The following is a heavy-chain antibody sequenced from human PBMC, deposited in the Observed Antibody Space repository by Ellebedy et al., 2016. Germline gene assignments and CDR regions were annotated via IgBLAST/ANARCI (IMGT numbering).Heavy chain of an antibody. CDR2: ISYDGSSK. D-gene: IGHD5-18*01. Sequence: GESLKISCAASGFTFSSYAMHWVRQAPGKGLEWVAVISYDGSSKYYADSVKGRFTISRDNSKNTLYLQMNSLRAEDTAVYYCACGYSYGTVFDYWGQGTLVTVSS. J-gene: IGHJ4*02. V-gene: IGHV3-30*04. CDR1: GFTFSSYA. CDR3: ACGYSYGTVFDY.